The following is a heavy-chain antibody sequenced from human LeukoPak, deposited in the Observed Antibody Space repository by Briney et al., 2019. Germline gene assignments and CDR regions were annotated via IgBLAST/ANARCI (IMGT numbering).Heavy chain of an antibody. V-gene: IGHV3-11*01. Sequence: KPGGSLRLSCAASGFTFSDYYMSWIRQAPGKGLEWVSYISSSGSTIYYADSVKGRFTISRDNAKNSLYLQMNSLRAEDTAVYYCARDPPSAYYDFWSGYYAEWGQGILVTVSS. J-gene: IGHJ4*02. CDR2: ISSSGSTI. CDR1: GFTFSDYY. D-gene: IGHD3-3*01. CDR3: ARDPPSAYYDFWSGYYAE.